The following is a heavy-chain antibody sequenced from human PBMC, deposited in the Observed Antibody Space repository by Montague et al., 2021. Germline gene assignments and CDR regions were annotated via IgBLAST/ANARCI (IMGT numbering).Heavy chain of an antibody. V-gene: IGHV4-59*08. D-gene: IGHD3-10*01. Sequence: SETLSLTCTVASGSIFHAHRSWARQPPGKGLEWLGSMFYGGATSNNPSLKSRVTMSIDTSTNQFSLKLSFVTAADTAVYYCAKQDYFVSGTSYKGFDPWGQRILVTVSS. CDR1: SGSIFHAH. CDR3: AKQDYFVSGTSYKGFDP. J-gene: IGHJ5*02. CDR2: MFYGGAT.